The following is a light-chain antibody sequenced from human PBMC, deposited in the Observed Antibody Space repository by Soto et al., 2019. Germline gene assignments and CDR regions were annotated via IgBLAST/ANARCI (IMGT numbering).Light chain of an antibody. V-gene: IGKV3-15*01. CDR3: QQYTNWPPTYT. CDR2: GAS. Sequence: EIVMTQSPATLSVSPGERATLSCRASQGVSNSLAWFQQKPGQAPRLLIYGASTRATGVPARLSGSGDRTEFTLTINSMQSEDFAIYYCQQYTNWPPTYTFGQGTKLEMK. J-gene: IGKJ2*01. CDR1: QGVSNS.